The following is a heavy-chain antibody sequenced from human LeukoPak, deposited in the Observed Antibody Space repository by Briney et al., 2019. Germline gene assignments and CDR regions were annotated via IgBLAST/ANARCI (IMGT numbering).Heavy chain of an antibody. Sequence: SETLSLTCTASGGSISSGGYSWSWIRQPPGKGLEWIGYIYHSGSTYYNPSLKSRVTISVDRSKNQFSLKLSSVTAADTAVYYCARSGYGDPPDYWGQGTLVTVSS. J-gene: IGHJ4*02. CDR2: IYHSGST. CDR1: GGSISSGGYS. D-gene: IGHD2-21*02. CDR3: ARSGYGDPPDY. V-gene: IGHV4-30-2*01.